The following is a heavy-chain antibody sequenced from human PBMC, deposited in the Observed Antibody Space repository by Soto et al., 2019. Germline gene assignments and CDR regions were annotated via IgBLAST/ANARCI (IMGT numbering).Heavy chain of an antibody. CDR2: VNHSGTT. J-gene: IGHJ4*02. Sequence: SETLSLTCAVYGGSFSGYYGTWIRQSPEKGLEWIGEVNHSGTTYYNPSLKTRVTISVHTPKNQFSLKMSTVTAADTAVYYCARGIGYCSSINCYSSRRLRFDSWGQGTLVTVPQ. CDR3: ARGIGYCSSINCYSSRRLRFDS. CDR1: GGSFSGYY. D-gene: IGHD2-2*01. V-gene: IGHV4-34*01.